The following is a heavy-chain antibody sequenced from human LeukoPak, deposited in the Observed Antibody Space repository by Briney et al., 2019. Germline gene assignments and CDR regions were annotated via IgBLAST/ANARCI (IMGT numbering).Heavy chain of an antibody. V-gene: IGHV3-30*02. CDR2: IRYDGSKK. D-gene: IGHD2-21*01. J-gene: IGHJ4*02. CDR3: VRDADWSFDY. Sequence: PGGSLRLSCAASGFIFSSYGMHWVRQAPGKGLEWVAFIRYDGSKKYYADSVKGRFTISRDNYKNLVYVQMNSLRSEDTAVYYCVRDADWSFDYWGQGTLVTVSS. CDR1: GFIFSSYG.